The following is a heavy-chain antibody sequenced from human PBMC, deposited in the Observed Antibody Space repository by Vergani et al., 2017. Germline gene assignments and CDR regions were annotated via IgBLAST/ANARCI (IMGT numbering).Heavy chain of an antibody. CDR3: AKAVIYSNYFAY. V-gene: IGHV3-23*01. Sequence: EVQLLESGGDLVQPGGSLRFSCAASGSSFTTYAMSWVRQAPGKGLEWVSTIITNGDYTRYGDSVKGRFTISTDNSKSTLYLQMNSLRAEDTAIYYCAKAVIYSNYFAYWGQGTLVTVSS. D-gene: IGHD4-11*01. CDR1: GSSFTTYA. J-gene: IGHJ4*02. CDR2: IITNGDYT.